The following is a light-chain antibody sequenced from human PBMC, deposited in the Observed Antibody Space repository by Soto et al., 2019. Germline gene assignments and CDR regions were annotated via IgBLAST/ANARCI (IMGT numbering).Light chain of an antibody. CDR3: QVWDSTTVV. CDR1: NIGSKN. Sequence: SYELTQPLSVSVALGQTARITCGGHNIGSKNVHWYHQKSGQAPVVVIYRDNNRPSGIPERFSGSNSGNTATLTISRAQAGDEADYYCQVWDSTTVVFGGGTKVTVL. J-gene: IGLJ2*01. V-gene: IGLV3-9*01. CDR2: RDN.